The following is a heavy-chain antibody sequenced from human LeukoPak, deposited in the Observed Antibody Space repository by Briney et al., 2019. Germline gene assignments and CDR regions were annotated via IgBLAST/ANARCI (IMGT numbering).Heavy chain of an antibody. CDR2: IYTSGST. J-gene: IGHJ6*03. CDR3: ARAGVVPAADMGVSWYYYMDV. D-gene: IGHD2-2*01. CDR1: GGSLSSGSYY. V-gene: IGHV4-61*02. Sequence: SETLSLTCTVSGGSLSSGSYYWSWIRRPAGKGREWIGRIYTSGSTNYNPSLKSRVTISVDTSKNQFSLKLSSVTAADTAVYYCARAGVVPAADMGVSWYYYMDVWGKGTTVTVSS.